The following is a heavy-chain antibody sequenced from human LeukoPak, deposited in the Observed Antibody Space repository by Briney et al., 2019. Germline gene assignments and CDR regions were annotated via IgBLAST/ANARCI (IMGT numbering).Heavy chain of an antibody. D-gene: IGHD5-12*01. Sequence: ASVKVSCKASGGTFSSYAISWVRQAPGQGLEWMGGIIPIFGTANYAQKFQGRVTITADKSTSTAYMELSSLRSEDTAVYYCARVLRGYSGYGVYYYMDVWGKGTTVTISS. J-gene: IGHJ6*03. V-gene: IGHV1-69*06. CDR2: IIPIFGTA. CDR1: GGTFSSYA. CDR3: ARVLRGYSGYGVYYYMDV.